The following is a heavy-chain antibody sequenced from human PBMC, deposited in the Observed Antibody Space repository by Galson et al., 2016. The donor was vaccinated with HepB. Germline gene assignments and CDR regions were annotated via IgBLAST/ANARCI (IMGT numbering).Heavy chain of an antibody. J-gene: IGHJ3*02. V-gene: IGHV3-7*01. Sequence: SLRLSCAVSGFTFTDYWMSWVRQAPRKGLEWVANIKQDGSEDYFADSVKGRFAISRDNAQKTLYLQMNSLRVDDTAIYYCAREKVVGVVATGAFDIWGQGTMVTVSS. CDR3: AREKVVGVVATGAFDI. D-gene: IGHD2-15*01. CDR2: IKQDGSED. CDR1: GFTFTDYW.